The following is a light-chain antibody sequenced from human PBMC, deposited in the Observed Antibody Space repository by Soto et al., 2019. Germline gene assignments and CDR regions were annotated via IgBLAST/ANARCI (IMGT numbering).Light chain of an antibody. V-gene: IGKV3-15*01. CDR1: QSVRSN. Sequence: EIVMTHTPATLPVSPGEVATLSCRASQSVRSNLAWHQQKRGQPHRLLIYGASTRANGIPTRFHGSGSGTEFTVTIGRLQCEGFAGYYCHQYNDWPYTFGQGTNFEIK. CDR2: GAS. CDR3: HQYNDWPYT. J-gene: IGKJ2*01.